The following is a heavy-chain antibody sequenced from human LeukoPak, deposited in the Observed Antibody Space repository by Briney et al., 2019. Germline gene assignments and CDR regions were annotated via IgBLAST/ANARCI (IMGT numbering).Heavy chain of an antibody. V-gene: IGHV5-51*01. CDR1: GLSFTSYW. D-gene: IGHD2-21*01. J-gene: IGHJ2*01. CDR3: ARRVFGDRPYWYFDL. Sequence: GESLKISCKGSGLSFTSYWIGWVRQLPGKGLEWMGIIYPGDSDTRYSPSFQGQVTISADKSISTAYLQWSSLKASDTAMYYCARRVFGDRPYWYFDLWGRGTLVTVSS. CDR2: IYPGDSDT.